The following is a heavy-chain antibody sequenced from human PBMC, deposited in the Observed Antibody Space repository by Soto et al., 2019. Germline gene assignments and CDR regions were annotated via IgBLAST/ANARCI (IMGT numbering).Heavy chain of an antibody. V-gene: IGHV1-69*02. CDR1: GGTFSSYT. CDR2: IIPIHGIA. CDR3: ARVYCSGGSCNFGMDV. Sequence: QVQLVQSGAEVTKPGSSVKVSCKASGGTFSSYTISWVRQAPGHGLEWMGRIIPIHGIANYAQKFQGRVTITADKSTSTAYMELSSLRSEDTAVYYCARVYCSGGSCNFGMDVWGQGTTVTVSS. J-gene: IGHJ6*02. D-gene: IGHD2-15*01.